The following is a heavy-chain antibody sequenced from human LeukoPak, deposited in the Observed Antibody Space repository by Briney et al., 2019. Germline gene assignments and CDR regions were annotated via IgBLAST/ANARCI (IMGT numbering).Heavy chain of an antibody. D-gene: IGHD4-17*01. CDR3: ARDSYGDANFDS. CDR2: IYADGNT. Sequence: GGSLRLSCADSGFIVNTNYMTWVRQAPGRGLEWVSFIYADGNTYYADSVKGRFTISRDISKNAVYLQMNSLRAEDTAVYYCARDSYGDANFDSWGQGTLVTLSS. J-gene: IGHJ4*02. V-gene: IGHV3-53*01. CDR1: GFIVNTNY.